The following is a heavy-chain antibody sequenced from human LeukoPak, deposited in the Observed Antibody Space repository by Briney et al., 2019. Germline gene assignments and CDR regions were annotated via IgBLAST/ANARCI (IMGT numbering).Heavy chain of an antibody. D-gene: IGHD6-19*01. CDR1: GFTFSSYG. Sequence: GGSLRLSCAASGFTFSSYGMHWVRQAPGKGLEWVAFIRYDGSNKYYADSVKGRFTISRDNSKNTLYLRMNSLRAEDTAVYYCAKDPPRYSSGYGVDYWGQGTLVTVSS. J-gene: IGHJ4*02. CDR2: IRYDGSNK. CDR3: AKDPPRYSSGYGVDY. V-gene: IGHV3-30*02.